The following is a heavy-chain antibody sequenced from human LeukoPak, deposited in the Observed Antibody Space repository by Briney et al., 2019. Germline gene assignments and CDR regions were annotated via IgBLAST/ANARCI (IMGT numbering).Heavy chain of an antibody. CDR2: ISSSGSTI. D-gene: IGHD2-2*02. J-gene: IGHJ4*02. Sequence: GGSLRLSCAASGFTFSSYEMNWVRHAPGKGLEWVSYISSSGSTIYYADSVKGRFTISRDNAKNSLSLQMNSLKVEDTAVYYCARDHNGPYTFDYWGQGTLVTVSS. V-gene: IGHV3-48*03. CDR1: GFTFSSYE. CDR3: ARDHNGPYTFDY.